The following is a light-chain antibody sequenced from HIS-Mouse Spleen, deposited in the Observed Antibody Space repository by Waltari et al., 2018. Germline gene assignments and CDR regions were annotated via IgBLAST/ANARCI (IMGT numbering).Light chain of an antibody. V-gene: IGLV3-27*01. CDR2: KDS. J-gene: IGLJ3*02. Sequence: SYELTQPSSVSVSPGQTARITCSGDVLAKKYARWFQQKPGQAPVLVIYKDSERPSGIPERFSGSSSGTTVTLTISVAQVEDEADYYCYSAADNSWVFGGGTKLTVL. CDR1: VLAKKY. CDR3: YSAADNSWV.